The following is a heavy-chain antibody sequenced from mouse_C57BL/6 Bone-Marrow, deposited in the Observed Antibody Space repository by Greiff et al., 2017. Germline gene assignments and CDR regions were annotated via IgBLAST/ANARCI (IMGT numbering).Heavy chain of an antibody. J-gene: IGHJ1*03. CDR1: GYTFTSYW. CDR2: IDPYSRCT. V-gene: IGHV1-72*01. D-gene: IGHD1-1*01. CDR3: AREGDYGSSSYWYFDV. Sequence: QVQLQQPGAELVKPGASVKLSCKASGYTFTSYWMHWVKQRPGRGLEWIGRIDPYSRCTKYNEKFKSKATLTVDQPSSTAYMQLSSLTSEDSAVYYCAREGDYGSSSYWYFDVWGTGTTVTVSS.